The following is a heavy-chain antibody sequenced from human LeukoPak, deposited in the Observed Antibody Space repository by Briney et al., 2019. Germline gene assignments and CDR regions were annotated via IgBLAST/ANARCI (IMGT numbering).Heavy chain of an antibody. Sequence: GGSLRLSCATSGFTFSSYWMHWVRQAPGEGLVWVSRVNTDGSSTSYADSVRGRFTISRDNSKNTLYLQMNSLRVEDTAVYYCANDRWGGYVRGFDPWGQGTLVTVSS. D-gene: IGHD3-10*02. V-gene: IGHV3-74*01. CDR3: ANDRWGGYVRGFDP. CDR1: GFTFSSYW. J-gene: IGHJ5*02. CDR2: VNTDGSST.